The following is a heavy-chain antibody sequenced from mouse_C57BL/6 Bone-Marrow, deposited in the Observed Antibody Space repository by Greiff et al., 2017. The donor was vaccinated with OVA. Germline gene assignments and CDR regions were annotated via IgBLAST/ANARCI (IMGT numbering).Heavy chain of an antibody. J-gene: IGHJ2*01. Sequence: QVQLQQSGAELVRPGTSVKMSCKASGYTFTNYWIGWAKQRPGHGLEWIGDIYPGGGYTNYNEKFKGKATLTADKSSSTAYMQFSSLTSEDASSYYCARGGLRHFDYWGQGTTLTVSS. D-gene: IGHD2-4*01. CDR2: IYPGGGYT. CDR1: GYTFTNYW. CDR3: ARGGLRHFDY. V-gene: IGHV1-63*01.